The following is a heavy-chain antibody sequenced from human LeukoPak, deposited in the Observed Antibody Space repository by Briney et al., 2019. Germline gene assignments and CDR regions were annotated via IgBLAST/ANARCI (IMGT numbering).Heavy chain of an antibody. CDR2: IRSKANSYAT. D-gene: IGHD6-19*01. Sequence: GGSLRLSCAASGFTFSGSAMHWVRQASGKGLEWVGRIRSKANSYATAYAASVKGRFTISRDDSKNTAYLQMNSLKTEDTAVYYCTGIYSGGRTVIVYWGQGTLVTVSS. V-gene: IGHV3-73*01. CDR3: TGIYSGGRTVIVY. J-gene: IGHJ4*02. CDR1: GFTFSGSA.